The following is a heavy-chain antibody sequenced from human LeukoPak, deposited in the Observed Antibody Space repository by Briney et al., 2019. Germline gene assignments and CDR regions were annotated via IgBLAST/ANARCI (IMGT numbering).Heavy chain of an antibody. D-gene: IGHD5-24*01. Sequence: SETLSLTCTVSGGSISSGSYYWSWIRQPAGKGLEWIGYIYYSGSTNYNPSLKSRVTISVDTSKNQFSLKLSSVTAADTAVYYCARAGYNDYYYYYMDVWGKGTTVTVSS. CDR3: ARAGYNDYYYYYMDV. V-gene: IGHV4-61*10. CDR1: GGSISSGSYY. CDR2: IYYSGST. J-gene: IGHJ6*03.